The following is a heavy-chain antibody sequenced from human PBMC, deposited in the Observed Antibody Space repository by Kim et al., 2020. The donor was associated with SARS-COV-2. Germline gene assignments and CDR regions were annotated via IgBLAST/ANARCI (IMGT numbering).Heavy chain of an antibody. Sequence: SETLSLTCTVSGGSISNYYWSWIRQPPGKGLEWIGYIHYSGSTNYNPSLKSRVTISVDTSKNQFSLKLSSVTAADTAVYYCARGFDYWGQGTLATASP. J-gene: IGHJ4*02. V-gene: IGHV4-59*13. CDR3: ARGFDY. CDR1: GGSISNYY. CDR2: IHYSGST.